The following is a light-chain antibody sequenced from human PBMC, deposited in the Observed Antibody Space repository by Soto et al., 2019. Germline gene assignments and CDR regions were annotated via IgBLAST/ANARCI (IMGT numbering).Light chain of an antibody. CDR1: SSNIGAGYD. CDR2: GNI. J-gene: IGLJ3*02. V-gene: IGLV1-40*01. Sequence: QSVLTQSPSVSGAPGQRVTISCTGSSSNIGAGYDVHWYQQFPGTAPKFLLHGNINRPSGVPDRFSGSKSGTSASLAITVLQAEDEADYYCLSYDSSLNGWVFGGGTKLTVL. CDR3: LSYDSSLNGWV.